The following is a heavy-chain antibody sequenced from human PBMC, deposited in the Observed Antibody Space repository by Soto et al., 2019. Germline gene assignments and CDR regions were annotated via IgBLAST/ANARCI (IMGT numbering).Heavy chain of an antibody. CDR2: ISGTASRT. Sequence: PGGSVRLSCAGSGFNPTTTPLSWVRQPPGKGLEWVTPISGTASRTYYVDSVKGRFFFSRDNSKNIVTLQRYNLTVDDTAVYYCVNSFRSFDNRGKGTRVTVS. J-gene: IGHJ4*02. CDR3: VNSFRSFDN. CDR1: GFNPTTTP. V-gene: IGHV3-23*01.